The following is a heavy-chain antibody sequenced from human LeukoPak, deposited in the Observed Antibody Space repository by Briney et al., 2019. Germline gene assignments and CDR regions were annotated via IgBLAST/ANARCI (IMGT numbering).Heavy chain of an antibody. V-gene: IGHV4-34*01. CDR1: GGSFSGYY. J-gene: IGHJ4*02. D-gene: IGHD6-13*01. Sequence: SETLSLTRAVYGGSFSGYYWSWIRQPPGKGLEWIGEINHSGSTNYNPSLKSRVTISVDTSKNQFSLKLSSVTAADTAVYYCARGSGVAAAGSADYWGQGTLVTVSS. CDR2: INHSGST. CDR3: ARGSGVAAAGSADY.